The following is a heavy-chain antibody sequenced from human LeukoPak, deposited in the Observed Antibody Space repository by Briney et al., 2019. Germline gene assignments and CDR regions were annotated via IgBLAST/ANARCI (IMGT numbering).Heavy chain of an antibody. D-gene: IGHD6-19*01. CDR1: GFTFSSYW. CDR2: IKQDGSEK. V-gene: IGHV3-7*03. J-gene: IGHJ4*02. Sequence: GGSLRLSCAASGFTFSSYWMSWVRQAPGKGLEWVANIKQDGSEKYYVDSVMGRFTISRDNAKNSLYLQMNSLRAEDTAVYYCARGGTYSSGWKGDYFDYWGQGTLVTVSS. CDR3: ARGGTYSSGWKGDYFDY.